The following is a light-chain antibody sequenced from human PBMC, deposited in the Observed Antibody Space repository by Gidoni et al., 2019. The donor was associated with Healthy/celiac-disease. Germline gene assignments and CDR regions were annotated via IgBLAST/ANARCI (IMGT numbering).Light chain of an antibody. CDR3: QSYDSSLSGSV. CDR1: STNIGAGYD. J-gene: IGLJ3*02. CDR2: GNS. Sequence: QSVLTHPHSVSGAPGRRVTIAGTWRSTNIGAGYDVHWYQQLPGTAPKVRIYGNSNRPSGVPDRFSGSKSGTSASLAITGLQAEDEADYYCQSYDSSLSGSVFGGGTKLTVL. V-gene: IGLV1-40*01.